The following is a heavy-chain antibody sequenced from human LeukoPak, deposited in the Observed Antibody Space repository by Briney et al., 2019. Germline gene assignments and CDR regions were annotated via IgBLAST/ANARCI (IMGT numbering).Heavy chain of an antibody. J-gene: IGHJ4*02. CDR3: AKDLVALRIDIVVVPAAAYFDY. Sequence: GGSLRLSCAASGFTFSSYAMSWVRQAPGKGLEWVSAISGSGGSTYYADSVKGRFTISRDNSKNTLYLQMNSLRAEDTAVYYCAKDLVALRIDIVVVPAAAYFDYWGQGTLVTVSS. CDR1: GFTFSSYA. D-gene: IGHD2-2*01. CDR2: ISGSGGST. V-gene: IGHV3-23*01.